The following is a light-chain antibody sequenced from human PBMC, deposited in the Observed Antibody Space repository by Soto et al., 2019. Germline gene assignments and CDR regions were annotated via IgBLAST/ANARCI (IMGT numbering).Light chain of an antibody. CDR1: SSDVGTYNF. J-gene: IGLJ2*01. V-gene: IGLV2-8*01. CDR3: SSYAGSNNVI. CDR2: EVN. Sequence: QSVLTQPPSASGSPGQSVTISCTGTSSDVGTYNFVSWYQQHPGKAPKLMIYEVNKRPSGVPDRFSGSKSGNTASLTVSGLQAEDEAHYYCSSYAGSNNVIFGGGTKVTVL.